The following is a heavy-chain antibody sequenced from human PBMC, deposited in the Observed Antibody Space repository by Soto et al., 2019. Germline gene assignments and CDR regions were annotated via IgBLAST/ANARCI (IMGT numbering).Heavy chain of an antibody. CDR1: GYTFTSYG. J-gene: IGHJ6*02. D-gene: IGHD2-21*02. CDR2: ISAYNGNT. CDR3: ASEYCGGDCYSAARYGMDV. Sequence: ASVKVSCKASGYTFTSYGISWVRQAPGQGLEWMGWISAYNGNTKYAQKLQGRVTMTTDTSTSTAYMELRSLRSDDTAVYYCASEYCGGDCYSAARYGMDVWGQGTTVTVSS. V-gene: IGHV1-18*01.